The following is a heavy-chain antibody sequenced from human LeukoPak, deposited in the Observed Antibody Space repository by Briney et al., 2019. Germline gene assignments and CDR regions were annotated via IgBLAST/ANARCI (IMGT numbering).Heavy chain of an antibody. D-gene: IGHD6-13*01. J-gene: IGHJ4*02. Sequence: GGSLRLSCAASGFTFSSYEMNWVRQAPWKGLEWVSYISSSGSTIYYADSVKGRFTISRDNAKNSLYLQMNSLRAEDTAVYYCARATGYSSSWLDYWGQGTLVTVSS. V-gene: IGHV3-48*03. CDR1: GFTFSSYE. CDR3: ARATGYSSSWLDY. CDR2: ISSSGSTI.